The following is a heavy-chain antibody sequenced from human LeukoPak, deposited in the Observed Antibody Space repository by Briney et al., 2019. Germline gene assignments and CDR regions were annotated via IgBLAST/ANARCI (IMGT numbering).Heavy chain of an antibody. CDR1: GGSFSGYY. V-gene: IGHV4-34*01. CDR3: ARSSGYPRRMDY. D-gene: IGHD3-22*01. CDR2: INHSGST. J-gene: IGHJ4*02. Sequence: SETLSLTCAVYGGSFSGYYWSWIRQPPGKGLEWIGEINHSGSTNYNPSLKSRVTISVDTSKNQFSLKLSSVTAADTAVYYCARSSGYPRRMDYWGQGTLVTVSS.